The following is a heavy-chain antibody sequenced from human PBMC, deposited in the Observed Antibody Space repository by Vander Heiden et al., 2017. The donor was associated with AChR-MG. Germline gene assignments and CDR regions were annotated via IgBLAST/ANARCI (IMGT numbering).Heavy chain of an antibody. V-gene: IGHV5-51*01. CDR2: IYPGDSDT. D-gene: IGHD2-2*01. Sequence: EVQLVQSGAEVKQPGAPLQTPCKGSGYSFPSYWIGWVRQMPGKGLEWMGIIYPGDSDTRYSPSFQGQVTISADKSISTAYLQWSSLKASDTAMYYCARQDLGYCSSTSCPKLDYWGQGTLVTVSS. CDR3: ARQDLGYCSSTSCPKLDY. J-gene: IGHJ4*02. CDR1: GYSFPSYW.